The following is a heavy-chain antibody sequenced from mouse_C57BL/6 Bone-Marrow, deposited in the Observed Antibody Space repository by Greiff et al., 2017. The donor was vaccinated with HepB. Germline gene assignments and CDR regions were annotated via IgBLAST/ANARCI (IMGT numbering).Heavy chain of an antibody. V-gene: IGHV1-81*01. CDR3: GRVPIYYGTY. CDR1: GYTVRSYG. CDR2: IYPSSGNT. J-gene: IGHJ2*01. D-gene: IGHD2-1*01. Sequence: QVQLQQSGAELARPVSAVKLSCIASGYTVRSYGISWVKQRTGQGLEWIGEIYPSSGNTYYNEKFKGKATLTADKSSSTAYMELRSLTSEDSAVYFCGRVPIYYGTYWGQVTTLTVSS.